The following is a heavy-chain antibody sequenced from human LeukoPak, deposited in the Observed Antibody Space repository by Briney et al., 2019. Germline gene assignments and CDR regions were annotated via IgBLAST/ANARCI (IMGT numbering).Heavy chain of an antibody. J-gene: IGHJ6*03. V-gene: IGHV4-59*08. Sequence: SETLSLTCTVSGGSISSYYWSWIRQPPGKGLEWIGYTYYSGSTNYNPSLKSRVTISVDTSKNQFSLKLSSVTAADTAVYYCARRGYSYGVYYYMDVWGKGTTVTVSS. CDR1: GGSISSYY. CDR3: ARRGYSYGVYYYMDV. D-gene: IGHD5-18*01. CDR2: TYYSGST.